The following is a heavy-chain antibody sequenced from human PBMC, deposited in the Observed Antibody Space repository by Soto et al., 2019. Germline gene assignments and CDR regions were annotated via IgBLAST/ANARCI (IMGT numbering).Heavy chain of an antibody. CDR3: ARDFLWGGGIAAAGTGYFDY. D-gene: IGHD6-13*01. V-gene: IGHV3-33*01. Sequence: QVQLVESGGGVVQPGRSLRLSCAASGFTFSSYGMHWVRQAPGKGLEWVAVIWYDGSNKYYADSVKGRFTISRDNSKNTLYLQMNSLRGEDTAVYYCARDFLWGGGIAAAGTGYFDYWGQGTLVTVSS. J-gene: IGHJ4*02. CDR1: GFTFSSYG. CDR2: IWYDGSNK.